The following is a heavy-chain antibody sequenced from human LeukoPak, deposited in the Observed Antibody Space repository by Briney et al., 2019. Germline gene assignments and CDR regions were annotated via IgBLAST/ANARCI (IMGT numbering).Heavy chain of an antibody. V-gene: IGHV4-39*07. D-gene: IGHD3-3*01. CDR2: IHHGGST. CDR3: ARSIFVSAPYYMDV. CDR1: GGSISSSSYY. Sequence: SETLSLTCTVSGGSISSSSYYWGWIRQSPGKGLEWLATIHHGGSTYDNPSLKSRVTISVDTSKNQYSLKLTSVTATDTAIYYCARSIFVSAPYYMDVWGKGTTVIVSS. J-gene: IGHJ6*03.